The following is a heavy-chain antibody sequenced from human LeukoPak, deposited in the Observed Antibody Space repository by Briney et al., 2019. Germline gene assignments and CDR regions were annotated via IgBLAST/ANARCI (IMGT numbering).Heavy chain of an antibody. V-gene: IGHV3-48*04. CDR1: GFTFSSYS. CDR3: AREGGYCSGGSCRDAFDI. D-gene: IGHD2-15*01. CDR2: ISSSSSTI. J-gene: IGHJ3*02. Sequence: GGSLRLSCAASGFTFSSYSMNWVRQAPGKGLEWVSYISSSSSTIYYADSVKGRFTISRDNAKNTLYLQMNSLRAEDTAVYYCAREGGYCSGGSCRDAFDIWGQGTMVTVSS.